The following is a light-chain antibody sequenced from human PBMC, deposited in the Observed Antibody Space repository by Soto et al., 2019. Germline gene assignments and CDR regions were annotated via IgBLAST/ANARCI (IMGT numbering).Light chain of an antibody. CDR3: QQDRSFPVT. J-gene: IGKJ5*01. Sequence: DIQMTQSPSSVSASVGDRVTITCRASQDIASWLAWYQQKPGKAPKLLIYAASSLQSGVPSRFSGSGSATDFTLTISSLQPEDFATYYCQQDRSFPVTFGQGTRLEIK. V-gene: IGKV1-12*01. CDR2: AAS. CDR1: QDIASW.